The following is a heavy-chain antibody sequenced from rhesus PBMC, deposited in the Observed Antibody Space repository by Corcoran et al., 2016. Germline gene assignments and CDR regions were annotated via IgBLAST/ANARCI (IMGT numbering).Heavy chain of an antibody. CDR1: GYSINSGYG. D-gene: IGHD4-17*01. CDR3: VRHPEHANFEYRFPV. V-gene: IGHV4-127*01. Sequence: QGQLQESGPGLVKPSETLSLTCSVSGYSINSGYGWSWIRQSPGKGLEWIGYIGGTDGANNNTPSLKSRVTNSKAPSKNQFSLKLTAVVAADTAVYYCVRHPEHANFEYRFPVWGAGVLVIVSS. J-gene: IGHJ5-1*01. CDR2: IGGTDGAN.